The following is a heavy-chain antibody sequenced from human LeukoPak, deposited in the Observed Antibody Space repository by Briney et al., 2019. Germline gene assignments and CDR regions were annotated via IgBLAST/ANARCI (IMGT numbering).Heavy chain of an antibody. CDR3: AKDQSYAFDI. CDR1: GFAFSSYW. V-gene: IGHV3-7*05. CDR2: IKQDGSEK. Sequence: GGSLRLSCAASGFAFSSYWMAWVRQAPGKGLEWVANIKQDGSEKSYVDSVKGRFTISRDNARNSLYLQMNSLRAEDTAVYYCAKDQSYAFDIWGQGTMVTVSS. J-gene: IGHJ3*02.